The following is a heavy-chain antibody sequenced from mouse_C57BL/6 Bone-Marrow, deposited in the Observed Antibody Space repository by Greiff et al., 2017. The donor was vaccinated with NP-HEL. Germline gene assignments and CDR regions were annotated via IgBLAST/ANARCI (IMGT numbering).Heavy chain of an antibody. Sequence: EVKLMESGGGLVQPGGSLKLSCAASGFTFSSYGMSWVRQTPDKRLEWVATISSGGSYTYYPDSVKGRFTISRDNAKNTLYLQMSSLKSEDTAMYYCARHGITTRMYYFDYWGQGTTLTVSS. J-gene: IGHJ2*01. CDR3: ARHGITTRMYYFDY. V-gene: IGHV5-6*03. CDR2: ISSGGSYT. CDR1: GFTFSSYG. D-gene: IGHD2-4*01.